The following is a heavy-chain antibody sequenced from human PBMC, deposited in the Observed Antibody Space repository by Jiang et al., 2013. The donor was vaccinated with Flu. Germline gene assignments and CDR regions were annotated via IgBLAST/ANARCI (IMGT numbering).Heavy chain of an antibody. J-gene: IGHJ4*02. CDR1: GYSFTSYW. Sequence: VQLVESGAEVKKPGESLKISCKGSGYSFTSYWIGWVRQMPGKGLEWMGIIYPGDSDTRYSPSFQGQVTISADKSISTAYLQWSNLKASDTAMYYCARLPYYYDSSGYYYGYYFDYWGQGTLVTVSS. D-gene: IGHD3-22*01. V-gene: IGHV5-51*01. CDR3: ARLPYYYDSSGYYYGYYFDY. CDR2: IYPGDSDT.